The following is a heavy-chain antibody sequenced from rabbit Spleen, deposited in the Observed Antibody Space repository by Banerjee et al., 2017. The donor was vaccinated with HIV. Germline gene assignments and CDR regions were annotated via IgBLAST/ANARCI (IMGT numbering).Heavy chain of an antibody. V-gene: IGHV1S7*01. D-gene: IGHD6-1*01. CDR3: VREAGYGGYGDANL. CDR1: GFDFSTYS. J-gene: IGHJ4*01. CDR2: IVPIFGVT. Sequence: QELVESGGGLVQPGESLKLSCKASGFDFSTYSMTWVRQAPGKGLEWIGYIVPIFGVTYYASWVNGRFTISSHNAQNTLFLQLNSLTAADTATYFCVREAGYGGYGDANLWGPGTLVTVS.